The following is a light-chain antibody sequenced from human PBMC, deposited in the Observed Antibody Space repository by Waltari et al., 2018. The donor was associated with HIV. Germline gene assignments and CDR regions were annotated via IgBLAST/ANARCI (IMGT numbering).Light chain of an antibody. Sequence: QSVLTQPPSVSGAPGQRVTISSTGSNSNIGSTYDVHWYQLLPGKAPKLLIYANNNRPSGVPDRFSGSKSGASASLAITGLQAEDEADYSCQSYDSRLSAWVFGGGTKVTVL. V-gene: IGLV1-40*01. CDR3: QSYDSRLSAWV. CDR2: ANN. CDR1: NSNIGSTYD. J-gene: IGLJ3*02.